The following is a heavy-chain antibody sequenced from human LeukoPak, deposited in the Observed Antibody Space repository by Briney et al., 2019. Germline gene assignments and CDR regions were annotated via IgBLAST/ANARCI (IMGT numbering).Heavy chain of an antibody. Sequence: GRSLRLSCAASGFTFSSYAMHWVRQAPGKGLEWVAVISYDGSNKYYADSVKGRFTISRDNSKNTLYLQMNSLRAEDTAVYYCARDPPLIAWGSWTCFDYWGQGTLVTVSS. V-gene: IGHV3-30-3*01. CDR3: ARDPPLIAWGSWTCFDY. CDR2: ISYDGSNK. J-gene: IGHJ4*02. CDR1: GFTFSSYA. D-gene: IGHD3-16*01.